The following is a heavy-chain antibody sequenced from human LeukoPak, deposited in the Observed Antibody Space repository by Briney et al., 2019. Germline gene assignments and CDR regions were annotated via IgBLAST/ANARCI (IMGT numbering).Heavy chain of an antibody. J-gene: IGHJ6*03. D-gene: IGHD5-24*01. CDR2: INHSGST. CDR1: GGSFSGYY. CDR3: ARGRWLQLRYYYYMDV. V-gene: IGHV4-34*01. Sequence: SETLSLTCAVYGGSFSGYYWSWIRQPPGKGLEWIGEINHSGSTNYNPSLKSRVTISVDTSKNQFSLKLSSVTAADTAVYYCARGRWLQLRYYYYMDVWGKGTTVTVSS.